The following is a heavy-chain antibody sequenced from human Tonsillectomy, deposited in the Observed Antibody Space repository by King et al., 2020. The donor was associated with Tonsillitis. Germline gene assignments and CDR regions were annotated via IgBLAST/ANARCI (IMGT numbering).Heavy chain of an antibody. CDR1: GFTFSSFA. D-gene: IGHD3-3*01. CDR3: AKLLRSGYHLYYMDV. CDR2: ISDSAGGT. Sequence: VQLVESGGGLVQPGGSLRLSCAASGFTFSSFAMTWVRQAPGKGLEWVSSISDSAGGTYYADSVNGRFTISRDNSKNKLYLQVNGLRAEDTAVYYCAKLLRSGYHLYYMDVWGKGTTVTVSS. V-gene: IGHV3-23*04. J-gene: IGHJ6*03.